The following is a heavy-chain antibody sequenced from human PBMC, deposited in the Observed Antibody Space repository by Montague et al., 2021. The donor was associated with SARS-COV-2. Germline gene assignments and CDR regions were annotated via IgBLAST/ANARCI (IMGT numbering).Heavy chain of an antibody. Sequence: SETLSLTCSVSGFSISSGCYWAWIRQSPGKGPEWIGTVYHSGYTHYNPSLKGRVTVSIDTSKNHFSLTVTSATAADSAVYFCARRGYTGSDYFDYWGQGTLVTVSS. CDR1: GFSISSGCY. CDR2: VYHSGYT. CDR3: ARRGYTGSDYFDY. D-gene: IGHD5-12*01. V-gene: IGHV4-38-2*01. J-gene: IGHJ4*02.